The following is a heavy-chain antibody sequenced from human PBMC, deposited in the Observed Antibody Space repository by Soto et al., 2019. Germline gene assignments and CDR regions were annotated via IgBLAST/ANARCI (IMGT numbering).Heavy chain of an antibody. J-gene: IGHJ2*01. CDR2: ISGYNGNI. CDR3: ARDVSGGTYPWFFDL. CDR1: GYTSSIYG. V-gene: IGHV1-18*04. Sequence: QGQLVQSGAEVKKPGASVNVSCKASGYTSSIYGISWVRQAPGQGLEWMAWISGYNGNIKYAQKFQGRVTVATDTTTTGAYMELRSLLSDDTAVYYCARDVSGGTYPWFFDLWGRGTLVTVSS. D-gene: IGHD1-26*01.